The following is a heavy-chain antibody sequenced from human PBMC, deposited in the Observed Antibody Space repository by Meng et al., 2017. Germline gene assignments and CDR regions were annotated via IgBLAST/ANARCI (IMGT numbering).Heavy chain of an antibody. J-gene: IGHJ4*02. D-gene: IGHD1-1*01. CDR3: LDEAPRSDY. CDR1: GSTFNNYW. CDR2: ISGDGSIT. V-gene: IGHV3-74*01. Sequence: VHLGDPGGSLVRPGGSLRLSCAASGSTFNNYWMHWVRQVPGKGLVWVSRISGDGSITNYADSVKGRFTISRDNAKNTLYLQMNSLRPEDTAVYYCLDEAPRSDYWGQGSLVTVSS.